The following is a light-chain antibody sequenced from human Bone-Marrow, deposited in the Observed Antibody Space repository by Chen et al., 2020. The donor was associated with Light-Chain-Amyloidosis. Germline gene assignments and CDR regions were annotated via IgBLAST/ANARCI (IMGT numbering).Light chain of an antibody. CDR1: STDVGGYIY. Sequence: QSALTQPASVSGSPGQSITISCTGTSTDVGGYIYVSWYKQHPGKAPKLIIFEVNNRPSGVSNRFSGSKSGNTASLTISGLQAEDEADYYCSSYTSSRALVLFGGGTQLTVL. J-gene: IGLJ2*01. V-gene: IGLV2-14*01. CDR2: EVN. CDR3: SSYTSSRALVL.